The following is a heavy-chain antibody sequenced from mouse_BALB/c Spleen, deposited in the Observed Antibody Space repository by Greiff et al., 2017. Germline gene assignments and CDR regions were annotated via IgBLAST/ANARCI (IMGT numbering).Heavy chain of an antibody. CDR2: IYPSDSYT. CDR3: PRSNWDVDY. D-gene: IGHD4-1*01. CDR1: GYTFTSYW. J-gene: IGHJ4*01. V-gene: IGHV1-69*02. Sequence: QVQLQQPGAELVRPGASVKLSCTASGYTFTSYWINWVKQRPGQGLEWIGNIYPSDSYTNYNQKFKDKATLTVDKSSSTAYMQLSSPTSEDSAVYYCPRSNWDVDYWGQGTSVTVSS.